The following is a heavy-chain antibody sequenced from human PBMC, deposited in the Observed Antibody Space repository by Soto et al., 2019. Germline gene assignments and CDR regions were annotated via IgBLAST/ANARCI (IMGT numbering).Heavy chain of an antibody. CDR1: GYTFTSYG. CDR3: ARGSRRAYYYGSGSYYRTPPEVHDF. CDR2: ISAYNGNT. J-gene: IGHJ4*02. D-gene: IGHD3-10*01. V-gene: IGHV1-18*01. Sequence: QVQLVQSGAEVKKPGASVKVSCKASGYTFTSYGISWVRQAPGQGLEWMGWISAYNGNTNYAQKLQGRVTMTTDTSTSTAYMELRSLRSDDTAVYYCARGSRRAYYYGSGSYYRTPPEVHDFWGQGTLVTVSS.